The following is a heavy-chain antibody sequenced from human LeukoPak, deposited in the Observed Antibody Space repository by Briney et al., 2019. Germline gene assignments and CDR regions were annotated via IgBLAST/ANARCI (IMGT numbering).Heavy chain of an antibody. D-gene: IGHD5-12*01. V-gene: IGHV5-51*01. CDR2: IYPGDSDT. CDR3: ARHRFSAESRYYFDY. J-gene: IGHJ4*02. Sequence: GESLKISCKGSGYSFTSYWIGWVRQMPGEGLEWMGIIYPGDSDTRYSPSFQGQVTISADKSISTAYLQWSSLKASDTAMYYCARHRFSAESRYYFDYWGQGTLVTVSS. CDR1: GYSFTSYW.